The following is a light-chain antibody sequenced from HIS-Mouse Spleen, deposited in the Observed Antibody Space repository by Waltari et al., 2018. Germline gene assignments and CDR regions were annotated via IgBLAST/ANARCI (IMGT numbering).Light chain of an antibody. CDR3: QQYNNWRLT. CDR2: GAS. Sequence: EIVMTQSPATLSVSPGDRATLSCRASQSVSSNLAWYQQKPGQAPRLLIYGASTRATGIPARFSGSGSGTEFTLTISSLQSEDFAVYYCQQYNNWRLTFGGGTKVEIK. V-gene: IGKV3-15*01. CDR1: QSVSSN. J-gene: IGKJ4*01.